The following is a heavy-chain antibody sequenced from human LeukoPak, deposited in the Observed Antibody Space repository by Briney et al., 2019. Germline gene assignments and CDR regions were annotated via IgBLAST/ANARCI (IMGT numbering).Heavy chain of an antibody. CDR2: ISGTGGST. CDR1: GFTFSSYA. Sequence: GGSLRLSCAASGFTFSSYAMSWVRQAPGKGLEWVSAISGTGGSTYYADSVKGRFTISRDNSKNTLYLQMNSLRAEDTAVYYCAKDRYDYGDYGDDAFDIWGQGTMVTVSS. CDR3: AKDRYDYGDYGDDAFDI. J-gene: IGHJ3*02. D-gene: IGHD4-17*01. V-gene: IGHV3-23*01.